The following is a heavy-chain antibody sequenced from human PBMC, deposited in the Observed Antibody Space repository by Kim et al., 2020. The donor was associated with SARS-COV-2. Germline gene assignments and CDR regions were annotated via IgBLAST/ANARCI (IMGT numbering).Heavy chain of an antibody. CDR2: ICINSSTT. J-gene: IGHJ4*02. V-gene: IGHV3-48*01. Sequence: GGSLRLSCAASGFTFSSYGINWVRQAPGKGMELVSYICINSSTTNYADSVKGRFTISRDNAKNTLYLQMNSLRAEDTAVYYCARDLGGCFDFWGQGTPVTVSS. CDR1: GFTFSSYG. D-gene: IGHD3-10*01. CDR3: ARDLGGCFDF.